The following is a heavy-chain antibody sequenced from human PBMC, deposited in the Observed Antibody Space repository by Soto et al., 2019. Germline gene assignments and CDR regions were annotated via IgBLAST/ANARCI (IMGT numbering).Heavy chain of an antibody. V-gene: IGHV3-48*02. CDR1: GFTFSGYN. Sequence: PVGSLRVSCAASGFTFSGYNMNWVRQAPGRGLEWVSYINRNNGVVSYADSVKGRFTISRDNAKNSMSLQMNSLRDEDTAVYYCAREGKTAFGDVLGPFDYWGQGILVTVSS. D-gene: IGHD3-3*01. CDR2: INRNNGVV. J-gene: IGHJ4*02. CDR3: AREGKTAFGDVLGPFDY.